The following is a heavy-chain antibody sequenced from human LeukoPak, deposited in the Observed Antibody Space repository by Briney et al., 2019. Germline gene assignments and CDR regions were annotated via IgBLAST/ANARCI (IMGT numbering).Heavy chain of an antibody. CDR1: GFTFSSYA. J-gene: IGHJ4*02. D-gene: IGHD2-2*01. V-gene: IGHV3-64*01. CDR2: ISSNGGST. Sequence: GGSLRLSCAASGFTFSSYAMHWVRQAPGKGLEYVSAISSNGGSTYYANSVKGRFTISRDNSKNTPYLQMGSLRAEDMAVYYCARGPPVPATIFYWGQGTLVTVSS. CDR3: ARGPPVPATIFY.